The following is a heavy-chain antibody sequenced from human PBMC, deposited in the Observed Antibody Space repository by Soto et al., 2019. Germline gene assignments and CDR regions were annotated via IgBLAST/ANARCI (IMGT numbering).Heavy chain of an antibody. J-gene: IGHJ3*02. CDR1: GFTFTSSA. D-gene: IGHD6-13*01. Sequence: ASVKVSCKASGFTFTSSAMQWVRQARGQRLEWIGWIVVGSGNTNYAQKFQERVTITRDMSTSTAYMELSSLRSEDTAVYYCAASPEIAAAGIIDAFDIWGQGTMVTVSS. CDR2: IVVGSGNT. V-gene: IGHV1-58*02. CDR3: AASPEIAAAGIIDAFDI.